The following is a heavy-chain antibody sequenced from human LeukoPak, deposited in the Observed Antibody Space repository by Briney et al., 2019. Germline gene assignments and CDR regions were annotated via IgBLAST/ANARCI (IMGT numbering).Heavy chain of an antibody. CDR2: ITGSGDGT. D-gene: IGHD6-13*01. V-gene: IGHV3-23*01. CDR3: AGELAAAGTTFDY. Sequence: RGSPGLSCAASGFTFSSYAMSWVRQAPGKGLEWVSSITGSGDGTYYADSVKGRFTISRDNSQHTLYLQMNSLRAEDTAVYFCAGELAAAGTTFDYWGQGTLVTV. CDR1: GFTFSSYA. J-gene: IGHJ4*02.